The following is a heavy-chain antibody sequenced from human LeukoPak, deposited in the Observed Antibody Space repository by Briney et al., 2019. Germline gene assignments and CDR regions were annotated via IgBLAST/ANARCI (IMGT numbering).Heavy chain of an antibody. CDR3: ARSRQLWLVFDYYYGMDV. V-gene: IGHV4-34*01. CDR1: GGSISSGGHS. J-gene: IGHJ6*02. Sequence: SETLSLTCAVSGGSISSGGHSWSWIRQPPGKGLEWIGEINHSGSTNYNPSLKSRVTISVDTSKNQFSLKLSSVTAADTAVYYCARSRQLWLVFDYYYGMDVWGQGTTVTVSS. D-gene: IGHD5-18*01. CDR2: INHSGST.